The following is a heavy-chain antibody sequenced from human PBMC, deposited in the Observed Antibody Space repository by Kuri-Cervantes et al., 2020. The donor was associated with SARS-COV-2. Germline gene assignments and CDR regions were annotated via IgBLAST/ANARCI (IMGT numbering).Heavy chain of an antibody. Sequence: SVKVSCKASGYDLTYRFLHWVRQAPGQALEWMGWITTFNGNSNYAQKFQDRVTITRDRSLNTAYMELSSLRSEDTAMYYCARSGPGAISREDDALDIWGQGTMVTVSS. D-gene: IGHD2-21*01. V-gene: IGHV1-45*02. CDR2: ITTFNGNS. CDR3: ARSGPGAISREDDALDI. J-gene: IGHJ3*02. CDR1: GYDLTYRF.